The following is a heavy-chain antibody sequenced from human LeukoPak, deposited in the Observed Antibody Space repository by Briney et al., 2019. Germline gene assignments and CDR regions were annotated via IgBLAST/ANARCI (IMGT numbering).Heavy chain of an antibody. CDR3: AKEMYYYASGTDY. D-gene: IGHD3-10*01. CDR1: GFTFSNYA. J-gene: IGHJ4*02. CDR2: VTGGGGST. V-gene: IGHV3-23*01. Sequence: GSLRLSCAASGFTFSNYAMSWVRQAPGKGLEWVSSVTGGGGSTYYADSLQGRFIISRDNSKNTLYLQMNSLRAEDTAVYYCAKEMYYYASGTDYWGQGTLVTVSS.